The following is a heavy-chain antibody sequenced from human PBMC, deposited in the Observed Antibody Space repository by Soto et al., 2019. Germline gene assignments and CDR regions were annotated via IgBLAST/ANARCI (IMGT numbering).Heavy chain of an antibody. Sequence: EVQLVESGGGLVKPGGSLRLSCAASGFTFSTYSMNWVRQAPGKGLEWVSSISSSGGSVSYAESVKGRFTISRDNAKHSLYLQMDSLRADDTAVYYCARGRSINTNMDYWGQGTLVTVSS. D-gene: IGHD2-2*01. V-gene: IGHV3-21*01. CDR1: GFTFSTYS. CDR3: ARGRSINTNMDY. CDR2: ISSSGGSV. J-gene: IGHJ4*02.